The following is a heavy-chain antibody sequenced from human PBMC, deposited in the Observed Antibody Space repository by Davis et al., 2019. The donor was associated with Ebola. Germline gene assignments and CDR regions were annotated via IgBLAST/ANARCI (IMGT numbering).Heavy chain of an antibody. Sequence: ASVKVSCKASGYTFTSYGISWVRQAPGHGLEWMGWISAYYGNTNYAQKLQGRVTMTTDTSTSTAYMELRSLRSDDTAVYYCARGYCSGGSCYSPDYWGQGTLVTVSS. CDR2: ISAYYGNT. V-gene: IGHV1-18*04. D-gene: IGHD2-15*01. CDR1: GYTFTSYG. CDR3: ARGYCSGGSCYSPDY. J-gene: IGHJ4*02.